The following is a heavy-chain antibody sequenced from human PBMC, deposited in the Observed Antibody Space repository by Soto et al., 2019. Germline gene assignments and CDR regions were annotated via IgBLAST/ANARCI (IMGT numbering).Heavy chain of an antibody. D-gene: IGHD6-19*01. CDR2: ISYSGST. Sequence: PSETLSLTCTVSSVSMSSYYWTWIRQPPGKGLEWIAYISYSGSTHYNPSLRSRVTISVDTSKNQFSLKLNSVTAADTAFYYCARIATTTIAVTDWFDPWGQGTLVTVSS. V-gene: IGHV4-59*01. CDR3: ARIATTTIAVTDWFDP. J-gene: IGHJ5*02. CDR1: SVSMSSYY.